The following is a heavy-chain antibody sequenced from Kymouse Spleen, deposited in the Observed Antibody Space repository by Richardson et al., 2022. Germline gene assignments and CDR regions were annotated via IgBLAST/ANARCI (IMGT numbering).Heavy chain of an antibody. CDR3: AKEEQLGY. Sequence: QVQLVESGGGVVQPGRSLRLSCAASGFTFSSYGMHWVRQAPGKGLEWVAVISYDGSNKYYADSVKGRFTISRDNSKNTLYLQMNSLRAEDTAVYYCAKEEQLGYWGQGTLVTVSS. V-gene: IGHV3-30*18. D-gene: IGHD6-13*01. CDR1: GFTFSSYG. J-gene: IGHJ4*02. CDR2: ISYDGSNK.